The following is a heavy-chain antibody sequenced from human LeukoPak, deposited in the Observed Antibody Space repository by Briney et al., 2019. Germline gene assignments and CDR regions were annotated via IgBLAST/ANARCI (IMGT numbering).Heavy chain of an antibody. CDR2: ISHDGYKD. CDR1: GFNLTNHV. CDR3: ARGLRGDCEGSTCFVLYYYYYMDV. V-gene: IGHV3-30-3*01. Sequence: PGGSLRLSCEASGFNLTNHVLHWVRQAPGKGLEWVALISHDGYKDYYADSVRGRFTISRDISTNTLYLQMNSLRPDDTGVFYCARGLRGDCEGSTCFVLYYYYYMDVWGEGTSVIVSS. J-gene: IGHJ6*03. D-gene: IGHD3-10*01.